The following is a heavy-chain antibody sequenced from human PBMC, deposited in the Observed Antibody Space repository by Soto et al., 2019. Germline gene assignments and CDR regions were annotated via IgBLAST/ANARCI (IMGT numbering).Heavy chain of an antibody. CDR2: IWYDGSNK. D-gene: IGHD2-2*02. CDR3: ARDSTSCYNSPECWFDP. CDR1: GFTFSSYG. Sequence: GGSLRLSCAASGFTFSSYGMHWVRQAPGKGLEWVAVIWYDGSNKYYADSVKGRFTISRDNSKNTLYLQMNSLRAEDTAVYYCARDSTSCYNSPECWFDPWGQGTLVTVSS. V-gene: IGHV3-33*01. J-gene: IGHJ5*02.